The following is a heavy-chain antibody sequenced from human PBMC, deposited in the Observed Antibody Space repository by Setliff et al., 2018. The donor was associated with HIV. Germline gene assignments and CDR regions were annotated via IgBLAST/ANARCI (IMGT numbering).Heavy chain of an antibody. CDR1: GYSISSGYY. V-gene: IGHV4-38-2*02. J-gene: IGHJ3*02. CDR3: ARLGYSGSLVGAFDI. CDR2: IYHSGIT. D-gene: IGHD1-26*01. Sequence: SLTCTVSGYSISSGYYWGWIRQPPGKGLEWIGRIYHSGITYYNSSLKSRVTISVDTSKNQFSLNLTSVTAADTAVYYCARLGYSGSLVGAFDIWGQGTMVTVSS.